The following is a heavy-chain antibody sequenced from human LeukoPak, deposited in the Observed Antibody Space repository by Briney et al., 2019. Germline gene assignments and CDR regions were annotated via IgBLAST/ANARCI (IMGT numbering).Heavy chain of an antibody. V-gene: IGHV4-39*01. CDR3: ASTRRSGTYLEAFDI. Sequence: KPSETLSPTCSVSGDSIRSSSYYWGWIRQPPGKGLEWIGSIYYSGSTYYNPSLKNRATISVDTSKNQFSLKLTSVTAADTAVFYCASTRRSGTYLEAFDIWGQGTMVTISS. D-gene: IGHD1-26*01. CDR1: GDSIRSSSYY. J-gene: IGHJ3*02. CDR2: IYYSGST.